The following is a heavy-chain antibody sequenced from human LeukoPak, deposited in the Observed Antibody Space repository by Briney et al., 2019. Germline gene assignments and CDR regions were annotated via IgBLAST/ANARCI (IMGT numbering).Heavy chain of an antibody. D-gene: IGHD1-1*01. CDR1: GFTFSQHS. Sequence: GGSLRLSCVASGFTFSQHSMNWIRQAPGKGLEWVAVISANGGLTFYADSVRGRFTISRDNSKNTQYLQMNNMRSGDTAIYFCTRDLTTAGLFDSWGRGTLVTVSS. J-gene: IGHJ4*01. CDR2: ISANGGLT. CDR3: TRDLTTAGLFDS. V-gene: IGHV3-30*04.